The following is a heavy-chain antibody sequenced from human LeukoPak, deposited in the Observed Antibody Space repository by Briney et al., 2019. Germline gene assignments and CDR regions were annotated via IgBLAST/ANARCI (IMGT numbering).Heavy chain of an antibody. D-gene: IGHD6-19*01. V-gene: IGHV4-59*01. Sequence: PSETLSLTCTVSGGSISSYYWSWIRQPPGKGLEWIGYIYYSGSTNYKPSLKSRVTISVDTSKNQFSLKLSSVTAADTAVYYCARDRGQWLLNWFDPWGQGTLVTVSS. CDR2: IYYSGST. CDR1: GGSISSYY. J-gene: IGHJ5*02. CDR3: ARDRGQWLLNWFDP.